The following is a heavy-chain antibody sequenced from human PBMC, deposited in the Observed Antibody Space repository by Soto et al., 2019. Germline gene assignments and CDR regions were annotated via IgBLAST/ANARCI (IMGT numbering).Heavy chain of an antibody. CDR2: MNPINGAT. V-gene: IGHV1-8*02. D-gene: IGHD6-13*01. Sequence: ASVKVSCKASGYDFTAYDINWVRQASGQGLEWMGWMNPINGATGSARRFQGRVSMTRNTATGTAYLELTSLRSDDSTVYYCGRGPSPRAPAGGTPYYYAMDVWGQGTTVTVSS. J-gene: IGHJ6*02. CDR1: GYDFTAYD. CDR3: GRGPSPRAPAGGTPYYYAMDV.